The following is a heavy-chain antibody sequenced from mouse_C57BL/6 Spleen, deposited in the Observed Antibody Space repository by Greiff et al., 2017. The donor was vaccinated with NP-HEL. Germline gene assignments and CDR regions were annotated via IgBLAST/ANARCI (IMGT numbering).Heavy chain of an antibody. V-gene: IGHV1-69*01. Sequence: VQLQQPGAELVMPGASVKLSCKASGYTFTSYWMHWVKQRPGQGLEWIGEIDPSDSYTNYNQKFKGKSTLTVDKSSSTAYMQLSSLTSEDSAVYYCARSRVLDSNYFDYWGQGTTLTVSS. J-gene: IGHJ2*01. D-gene: IGHD2-5*01. CDR3: ARSRVLDSNYFDY. CDR1: GYTFTSYW. CDR2: IDPSDSYT.